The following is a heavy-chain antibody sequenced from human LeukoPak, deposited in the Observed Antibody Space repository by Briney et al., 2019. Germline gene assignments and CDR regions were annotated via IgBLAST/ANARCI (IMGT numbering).Heavy chain of an antibody. V-gene: IGHV3-74*01. CDR1: GFTFNNYW. Sequence: GGSLRLSCAASGFTFNNYWIHWVRHVPGKGLVWVSRINNDGSSASYVDSVKGRFTISRDNAKNTLFLQMNSLRAEDTAVYYCARRGTGHGMDVWGQGTTVIVSS. D-gene: IGHD1-1*01. CDR2: INNDGSSA. J-gene: IGHJ6*02. CDR3: ARRGTGHGMDV.